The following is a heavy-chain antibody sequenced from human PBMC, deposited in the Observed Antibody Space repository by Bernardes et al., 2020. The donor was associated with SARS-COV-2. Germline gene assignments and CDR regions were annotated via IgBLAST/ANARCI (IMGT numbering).Heavy chain of an antibody. CDR2: IYYNGNT. Sequence: SETLSLTCTVSGSSVSSGGYYWSWIRQPPGKGLEWVGFIYYNGNTNYNPSLKSRVTISVDTSKNQLSLKLTSVTAADTAVYYCARAPHYDFWSGYYTSLGWFDPWGQGTLVTVSS. CDR3: ARAPHYDFWSGYYTSLGWFDP. V-gene: IGHV4-61*08. CDR1: GSSVSSGGYY. J-gene: IGHJ5*02. D-gene: IGHD3-3*01.